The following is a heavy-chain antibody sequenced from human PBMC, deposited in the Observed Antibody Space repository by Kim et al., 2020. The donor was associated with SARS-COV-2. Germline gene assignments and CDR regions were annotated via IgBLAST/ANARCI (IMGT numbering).Heavy chain of an antibody. V-gene: IGHV3-48*04. D-gene: IGHD3-16*01. CDR1: GFTFSTNT. J-gene: IGHJ6*02. CDR2: IGSSSSTL. CDR3: ARDVRGGGMDV. Sequence: GGSLRLSCAASGFTFSTNTMNWVRQAPGKGLEWISYIGSSSSTLYYADSVKGRFTISRDNAKNSLFLQMNSLRVEDTAVYYCARDVRGGGMDVWGQGTT.